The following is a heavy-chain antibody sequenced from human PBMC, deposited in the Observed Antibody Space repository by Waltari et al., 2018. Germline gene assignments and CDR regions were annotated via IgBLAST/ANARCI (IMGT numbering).Heavy chain of an antibody. V-gene: IGHV3-53*01. Sequence: EVQLVESGGGFIQSGGSLRLSCAASGFTVSSNYMSWVRQAPGKGREWVSVIFSYGRTYYADSVKCRFTISRDNSKNTLYLQINSLRAEDTAVYYCARDSRGGLFFDYWGQGTLVTVSS. CDR2: IFSYGRT. CDR1: GFTVSSNY. CDR3: ARDSRGGLFFDY. J-gene: IGHJ4*02.